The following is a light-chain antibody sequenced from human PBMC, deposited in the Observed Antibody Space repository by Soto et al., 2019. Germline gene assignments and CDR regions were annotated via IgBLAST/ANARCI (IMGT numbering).Light chain of an antibody. Sequence: QSALTQPASVSGSPGQSITISCTGTSSDVGGYNYVSWYQQHPGKAPKLMIYEVSNRPSGVSNRFSGSKSGNTASLTISGLQAEDEAYYYCSSYTSSSTLNVFGTGTNVTVL. CDR2: EVS. CDR3: SSYTSSSTLNV. J-gene: IGLJ1*01. CDR1: SSDVGGYNY. V-gene: IGLV2-14*01.